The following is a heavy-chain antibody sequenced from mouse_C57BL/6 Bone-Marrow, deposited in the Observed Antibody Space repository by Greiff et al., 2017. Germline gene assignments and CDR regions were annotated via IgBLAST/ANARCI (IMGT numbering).Heavy chain of an antibody. CDR1: GYAFSSSW. J-gene: IGHJ1*03. CDR3: ARGTGHWYFDV. CDR2: IYPGDGDT. D-gene: IGHD3-3*01. Sequence: VQLQESGPELVKPGASVKISCKASGYAFSSSWMNWVKQRPGKGLEWIGRIYPGDGDTNYNGKFKGKATLTENKSSSTAYMQLSSLTSEDSAVYFCARGTGHWYFDVWGTGTTVTVSS. V-gene: IGHV1-82*01.